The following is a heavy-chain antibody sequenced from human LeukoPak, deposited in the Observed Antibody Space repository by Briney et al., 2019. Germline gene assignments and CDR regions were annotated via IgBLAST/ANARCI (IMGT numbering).Heavy chain of an antibody. V-gene: IGHV3-64D*06. CDR2: ISMNVQTT. Sequence: GSLRLSCSASGFTFTSHVMHWVRQAPGKGLQYVSGISMNVQTTYYAGSVKGRFTISRDSSKNTVYLQMNSLTAEDTAVYYCVREGLERRTNFDCWGQGTLVSVSS. CDR1: GFTFTSHV. J-gene: IGHJ4*02. CDR3: VREGLERRTNFDC. D-gene: IGHD1-1*01.